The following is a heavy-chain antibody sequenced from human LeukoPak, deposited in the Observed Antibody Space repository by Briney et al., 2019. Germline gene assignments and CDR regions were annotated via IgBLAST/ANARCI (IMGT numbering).Heavy chain of an antibody. Sequence: SETLSLTCAVSGGSISSGGYSWSWIRQPPGKGLEWIGYIYHSGSTYYNPSLKSRVTISVDRSKNQFSLKLSSVTAADTAVYYCARGRSSGYHPITPRHAFDIWGQGTMVTVSS. D-gene: IGHD3-22*01. J-gene: IGHJ3*02. CDR3: ARGRSSGYHPITPRHAFDI. CDR2: IYHSGST. CDR1: GGSISSGGYS. V-gene: IGHV4-30-2*01.